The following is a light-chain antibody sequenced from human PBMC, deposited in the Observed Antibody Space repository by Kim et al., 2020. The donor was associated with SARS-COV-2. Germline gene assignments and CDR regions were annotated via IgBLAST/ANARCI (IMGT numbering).Light chain of an antibody. J-gene: IGKJ2*01. CDR1: RTLSTY. CDR3: QQSYSSPYT. V-gene: IGKV1-39*01. CDR2: AVS. Sequence: IQMTQSPSSLSASVGDTVTITCRAGRTLSTYLNWYQLKPGKAPRLLISAVSNLQSGVPSRFSGSASGTEFNLTVNSLQPDDFATYFCQQSYSSPYTFGQGTKLEIK.